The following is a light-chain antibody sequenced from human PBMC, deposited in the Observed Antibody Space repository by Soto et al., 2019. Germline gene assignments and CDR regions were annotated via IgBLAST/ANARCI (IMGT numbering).Light chain of an antibody. CDR3: SSFTRSNSYV. J-gene: IGLJ1*01. CDR1: SSDVGAYNY. V-gene: IGLV2-14*03. CDR2: DVS. Sequence: QSALTQPASVSGSPGQSITISCTGTSSDVGAYNYVSWYQQHHGKVPKLMIYDVSDRPSGVSNRFSGSKSGNTASLTISGLQAEDEADYYCSSFTRSNSYVFGTGTKLTVL.